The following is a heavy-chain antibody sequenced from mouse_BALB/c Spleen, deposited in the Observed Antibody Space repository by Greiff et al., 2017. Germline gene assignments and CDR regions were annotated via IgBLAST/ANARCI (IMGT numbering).Heavy chain of an antibody. CDR3: ARSGYRHFDY. Sequence: VQLVESGAELVRPGTSVKISCKASGYTFTNYWLGWVKQRPGHGLEWIGDIYPGGGYTNYNEKFKGKATLTADTSSSTAYMQLSSLTSEDSAVYFCARSGYRHFDYWGQGTTLTVSS. CDR1: GYTFTNYW. D-gene: IGHD2-14*01. V-gene: IGHV1-63*02. CDR2: IYPGGGYT. J-gene: IGHJ2*01.